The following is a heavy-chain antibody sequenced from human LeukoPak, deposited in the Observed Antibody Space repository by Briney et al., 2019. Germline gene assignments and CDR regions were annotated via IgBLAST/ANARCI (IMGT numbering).Heavy chain of an antibody. J-gene: IGHJ4*02. V-gene: IGHV3-73*01. CDR2: IRRKGNDYAT. CDR1: GFSFSGSA. CDR3: ARLGGSPPYFDY. Sequence: PGGSLRLSCAASGFSFSGSAIHWVRQASGKGLEWVGHIRRKGNDYATAYTASVKGRFTISRDGSKNTAFLQMDSLKTEDTAVYFCARLGGSPPYFDYWGQGTLVTVSS. D-gene: IGHD3-16*01.